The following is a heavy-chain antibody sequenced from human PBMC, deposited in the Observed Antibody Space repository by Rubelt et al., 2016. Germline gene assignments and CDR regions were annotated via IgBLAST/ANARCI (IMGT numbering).Heavy chain of an antibody. CDR2: IYYSGST. V-gene: IGHV4-34*01. CDR3: ARHGHPEGYYDSSGYYNYFDY. Sequence: QVQLQQWGAGLLKPSETLSLTCAVYGGSFSGYYWSWIRQPPGKGLEWIGSIYYSGSTYYNPSLKSRVTISVETSKNHFSLKLSAVTAADTAVYYCARHGHPEGYYDSSGYYNYFDYWGQGTLVTVSS. J-gene: IGHJ4*02. D-gene: IGHD3-22*01. CDR1: GGSFSGYY.